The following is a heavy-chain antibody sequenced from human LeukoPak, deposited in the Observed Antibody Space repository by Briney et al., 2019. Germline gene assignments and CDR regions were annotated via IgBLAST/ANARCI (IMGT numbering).Heavy chain of an antibody. J-gene: IGHJ6*03. CDR3: ARNDFWSGYPHGGGYYYYYMDV. CDR1: GGSISSYY. Sequence: KPSETLSLTCTVSGGSISSYYWSWIRQPPGKGLEWIGYIYYSGSTNYNPSLKSRVTISVDTSKNQFSLKLSSVTAADTAVYYCARNDFWSGYPHGGGYYYYYMDVWGKGTTVTVSS. V-gene: IGHV4-59*08. D-gene: IGHD3-3*01. CDR2: IYYSGST.